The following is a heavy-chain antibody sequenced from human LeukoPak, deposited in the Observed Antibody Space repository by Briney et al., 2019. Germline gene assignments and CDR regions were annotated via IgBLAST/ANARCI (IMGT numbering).Heavy chain of an antibody. CDR3: AKGYSSSWYLFDY. Sequence: SLRLSCAASGFTFDDYAMHWVRQAPGKGLEWVSGISWNSGNIGYADSVKGRFTISRDNAKNSLYLQMNSLRAEDTALYYCAKGYSSSWYLFDYWGQGTLVTVSS. J-gene: IGHJ4*02. CDR1: GFTFDDYA. D-gene: IGHD6-13*01. V-gene: IGHV3-9*01. CDR2: ISWNSGNI.